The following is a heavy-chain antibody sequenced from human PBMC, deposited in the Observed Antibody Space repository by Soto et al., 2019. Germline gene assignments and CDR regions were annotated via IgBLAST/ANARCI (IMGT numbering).Heavy chain of an antibody. CDR2: TYYRSKWYN. CDR3: ARARKQLVRGGLNAFDI. V-gene: IGHV6-1*01. Sequence: SQTLSLTCAISGDSVSSNSAAWNWIRQSPSRGLEWLGRTYYRSKWYNDYAVSVKSRITINPDTSKNQFSLRLNSVTPEDMAVYYCARARKQLVRGGLNAFDIWGQGTIVTVSS. D-gene: IGHD6-6*01. J-gene: IGHJ3*02. CDR1: GDSVSSNSAA.